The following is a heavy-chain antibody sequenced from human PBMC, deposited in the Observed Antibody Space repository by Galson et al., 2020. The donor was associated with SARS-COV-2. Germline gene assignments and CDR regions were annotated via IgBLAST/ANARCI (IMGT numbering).Heavy chain of an antibody. CDR3: ARDGMGSSTFDC. J-gene: IGHJ4*02. Sequence: ETSETLSLTCAVFGGPFGGYYWSWIRQPPGKGLEWIGEINHSGTTNYNPSLTSRVTISVATSKTQVSLRLTSVTAADTAVYYCARDGMGSSTFDCWGQGTLVTVSS. D-gene: IGHD6-13*01. CDR1: GGPFGGYY. CDR2: INHSGTT. V-gene: IGHV4-34*01.